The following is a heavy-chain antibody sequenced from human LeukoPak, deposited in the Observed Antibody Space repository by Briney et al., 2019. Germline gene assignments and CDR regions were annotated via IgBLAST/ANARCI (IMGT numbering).Heavy chain of an antibody. J-gene: IGHJ4*02. D-gene: IGHD2-2*03. CDR3: AKLVDIVVVPATIFDY. CDR2: ISGSGGST. CDR1: GFTFSSYA. V-gene: IGHV3-23*01. Sequence: GGSLRLSCAASGFTFSSYAMSWVRQAPGKGLEWVSAISGSGGSTYYADSVKGRFTISRDNSKNTLYLQMNSLRAEDTAVYHCAKLVDIVVVPATIFDYWGQGTLVTVSS.